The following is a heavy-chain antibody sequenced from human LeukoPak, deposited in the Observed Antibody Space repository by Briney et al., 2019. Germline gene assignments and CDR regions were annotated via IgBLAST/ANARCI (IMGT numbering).Heavy chain of an antibody. Sequence: SETLSLTCTVSGGSISSSSYYWGWIRQPPGKGLEWIGSIYYSGSTYYNPSLKSRVTISVDTSKNQFSLKLSSVTAADTAVYYCARRSGTSFDYWGQGTLVTVSS. CDR2: IYYSGST. CDR3: ARRSGTSFDY. D-gene: IGHD1-26*01. J-gene: IGHJ4*02. CDR1: GGSISSSSYY. V-gene: IGHV4-39*01.